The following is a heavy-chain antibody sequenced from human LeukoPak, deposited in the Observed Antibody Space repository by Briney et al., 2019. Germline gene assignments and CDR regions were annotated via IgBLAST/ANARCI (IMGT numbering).Heavy chain of an antibody. D-gene: IGHD3-10*02. J-gene: IGHJ4*02. V-gene: IGHV3-30*02. CDR1: GFTFSNYG. CDR3: AKDRITMSGGFDY. CDR2: IWYDGSNK. Sequence: GGSLRLSCAASGFTFSNYGMHWVRQAPGKGLEWVAVIWYDGSNKYYSDSVRGRFTISRDNSKNTLYLQMNSLRAEDTAVYYCAKDRITMSGGFDYWGQGTLVTVSS.